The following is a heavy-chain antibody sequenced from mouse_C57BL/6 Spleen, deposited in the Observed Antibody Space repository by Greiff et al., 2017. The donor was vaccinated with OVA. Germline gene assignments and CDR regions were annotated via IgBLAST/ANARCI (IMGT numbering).Heavy chain of an antibody. CDR3: ARSDYYGSSGYFDV. J-gene: IGHJ1*03. Sequence: EVQLQESGPELVKPGASVKISCKASGYSFTDYNMNWVKQSNGKSLEWIGVINPNYGTTSYNQKFKGKATLTVDQSSSTAYMQLNSLTSEDSAVYYCARSDYYGSSGYFDVWGTGTTVTVSS. V-gene: IGHV1-39*01. CDR2: INPNYGTT. D-gene: IGHD1-1*01. CDR1: GYSFTDYN.